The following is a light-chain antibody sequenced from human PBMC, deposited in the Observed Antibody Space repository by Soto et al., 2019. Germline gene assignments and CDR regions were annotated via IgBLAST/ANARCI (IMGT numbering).Light chain of an antibody. CDR3: QQYNSYPS. V-gene: IGKV1-5*03. J-gene: IGKJ2*01. CDR2: KAS. Sequence: DIQMTQSPSTLSASVGDRVTITCRASQSISSWLAWYQQKPGKAPKLLIYKASSLESGVPSRFSGSGSVTEFTLTISSLQPDDFATYYCQQYNSYPSFGQGTKLEIK. CDR1: QSISSW.